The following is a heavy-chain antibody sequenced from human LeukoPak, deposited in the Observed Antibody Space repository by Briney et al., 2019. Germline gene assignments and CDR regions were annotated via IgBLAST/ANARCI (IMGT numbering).Heavy chain of an antibody. CDR1: VYTLTELS. J-gene: IGHJ4*02. CDR2: FDPEDCET. V-gene: IGHV1-24*01. CDR3: ALAPLRGGHFDY. Sequence: ASVKISCKVSVYTLTELSMHWVRHAPGKGLEWMGGFDPEDCETIYTQKFQGRVTITEDTSTDTAYMELSRLRSELTAVYYCALAPLRGGHFDYWGQGPLVTVSS. D-gene: IGHD4-23*01.